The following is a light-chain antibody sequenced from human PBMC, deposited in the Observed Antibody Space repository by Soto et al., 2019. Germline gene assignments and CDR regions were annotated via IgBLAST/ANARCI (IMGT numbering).Light chain of an antibody. J-gene: IGKJ1*01. CDR2: AAS. V-gene: IGKV3-15*01. CDR1: QSISSK. CDR3: QHYNDWRWT. Sequence: EIVMTQSPATLSVSPGEGATLSCRASQSISSKLAWYQQKPGQAPRLLIYAASTRATGVPARFSGSGSGTEFTLTISSLQSEDFAVYYCQHYNDWRWTFGQGAKVEIE.